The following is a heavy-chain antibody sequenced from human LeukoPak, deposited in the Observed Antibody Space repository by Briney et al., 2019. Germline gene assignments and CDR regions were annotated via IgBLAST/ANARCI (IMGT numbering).Heavy chain of an antibody. Sequence: GGSLRLSCVSSGFTFNNYAMNWVRQAPGKGLEWVSSISGSGSITYYADSVKGRFTISRDTSKNTLWLQMNSLRAEDTAVYYCASTVTTFLDYWGQGTLVTVSS. V-gene: IGHV3-23*01. CDR1: GFTFNNYA. CDR2: ISGSGSIT. D-gene: IGHD4-17*01. CDR3: ASTVTTFLDY. J-gene: IGHJ4*02.